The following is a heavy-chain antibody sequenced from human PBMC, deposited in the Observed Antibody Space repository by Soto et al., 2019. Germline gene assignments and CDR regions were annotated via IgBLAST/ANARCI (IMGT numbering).Heavy chain of an antibody. V-gene: IGHV3-21*01. D-gene: IGHD3-22*01. Sequence: PGGSLRLSCAASGFTFSSYSMNWVRQAPGKGLEWVSSISSSSSYIYYADSVKGRFTISRDNAKNSLYLQMNSLRAEDTAVYYCARGSIKYYYDSIGYYNNWFDPWGQGTLVTVSS. J-gene: IGHJ5*02. CDR1: GFTFSSYS. CDR3: ARGSIKYYYDSIGYYNNWFDP. CDR2: ISSSSSYI.